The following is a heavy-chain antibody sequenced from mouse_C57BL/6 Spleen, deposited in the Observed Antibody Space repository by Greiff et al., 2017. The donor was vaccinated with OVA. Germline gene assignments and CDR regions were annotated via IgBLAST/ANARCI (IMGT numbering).Heavy chain of an antibody. J-gene: IGHJ4*01. D-gene: IGHD2-12*01. Sequence: VQLQESGPELVKPGASVKISCKASGYAFSSSWMNWVKQRPGKGLEWVGRIYPGDGDTNYNGKFKGKATLTADKSSSTAYMQLSSLTSEDSAVYFCARTPYDEAMDYWGQGTSVTVSS. CDR1: GYAFSSSW. CDR2: IYPGDGDT. CDR3: ARTPYDEAMDY. V-gene: IGHV1-82*01.